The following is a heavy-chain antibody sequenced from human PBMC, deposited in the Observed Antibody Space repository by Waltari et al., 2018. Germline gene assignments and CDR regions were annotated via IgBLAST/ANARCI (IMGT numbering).Heavy chain of an antibody. D-gene: IGHD1-26*01. V-gene: IGHV4-38-2*01. CDR1: GYSISSGYY. CDR2: IYHSGST. Sequence: QVQLQESGPGLVKPSETLSLTCAVSGYSISSGYYWGWIRQPPGKGLEWIGSIYHSGSTYYNPSLKRRVTISVDTSKNQFSLKLSSVTAADTAVYYCARVESIVGATTGVDYWGQGTLVTVSS. J-gene: IGHJ4*02. CDR3: ARVESIVGATTGVDY.